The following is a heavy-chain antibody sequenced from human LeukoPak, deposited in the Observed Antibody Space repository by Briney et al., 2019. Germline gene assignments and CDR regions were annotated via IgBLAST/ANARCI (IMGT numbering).Heavy chain of an antibody. J-gene: IGHJ4*02. D-gene: IGHD6-19*01. CDR2: ISSSSSYI. CDR3: ARVDTPYGIAVGVY. V-gene: IGHV3-21*01. Sequence: GGSLRLSCAASGFTFSTYSMNWVRQAPGKGLEWVSSISSSSSYIYYADSVKGRFTISRDNAKNSLYLQMNSLRAEDTAVYYCARVDTPYGIAVGVYWGQGTLVTVSS. CDR1: GFTFSTYS.